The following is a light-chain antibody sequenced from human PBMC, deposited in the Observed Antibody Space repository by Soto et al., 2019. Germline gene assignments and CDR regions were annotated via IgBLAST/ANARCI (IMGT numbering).Light chain of an antibody. V-gene: IGKV1-5*01. CDR2: AAS. CDR1: QTIMTS. Sequence: MTQSPSSLAASVGDEVTITCRASQTIMTSLNWYQLKPGKPPRLLIYAASSLQSGVPSRFSGSGSGTEFTLTISSLQPDDFATYYCQQYNSYWTFGQGTKVDI. J-gene: IGKJ1*01. CDR3: QQYNSYWT.